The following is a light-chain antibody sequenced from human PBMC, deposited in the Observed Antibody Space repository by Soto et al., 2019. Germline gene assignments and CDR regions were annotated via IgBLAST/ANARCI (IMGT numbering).Light chain of an antibody. CDR2: EGS. V-gene: IGLV2-23*03. CDR3: CSYAGSSTFHVV. CDR1: SSDVGSYNL. J-gene: IGLJ2*01. Sequence: QSALTRPASVSGSPGQSITISCTGTSSDVGSYNLVSWYQQHPGKAPKLMIYEGSKRPSGVSNRFSGSKSGNTASLTISGLQAEDEADYYCCSYAGSSTFHVVFGGGTKLTVL.